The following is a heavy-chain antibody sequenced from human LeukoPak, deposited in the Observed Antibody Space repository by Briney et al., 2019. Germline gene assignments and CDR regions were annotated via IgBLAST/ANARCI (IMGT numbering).Heavy chain of an antibody. V-gene: IGHV1-69*13. CDR3: ARDSAISIAASP. J-gene: IGHJ5*02. Sequence: GASVKVSCKASGGTFSSYAISSVRQAPGQGLEWMGGIIPIFGTANYAQKFQGRVTITSDDSTSTAYMELSSLRSEDTAVYYCARDSAISIAASPWGQGTLVTVSS. CDR1: GGTFSSYA. CDR2: IIPIFGTA. D-gene: IGHD6-6*01.